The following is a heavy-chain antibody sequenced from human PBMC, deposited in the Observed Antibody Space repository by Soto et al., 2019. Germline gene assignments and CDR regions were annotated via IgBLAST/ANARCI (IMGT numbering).Heavy chain of an antibody. CDR3: VKERYAQLWLEDYGMDV. CDR1: GFTFSSYG. CDR2: ISYDGTDK. V-gene: IGHV3-30*18. D-gene: IGHD5-18*01. J-gene: IGHJ6*02. Sequence: QPGGSLRLSCAASGFTFSSYGIHWVRQAPGKGLEWVALISYDGTDKYYADSVKGRFTISRDNSKNTLYLRMSSLGPEDTAVYYCVKERYAQLWLEDYGMDVWGQGTTVTVSS.